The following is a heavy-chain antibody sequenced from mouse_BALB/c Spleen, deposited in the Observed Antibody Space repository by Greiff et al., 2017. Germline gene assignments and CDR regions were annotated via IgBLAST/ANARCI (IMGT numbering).Heavy chain of an antibody. CDR1: GFTFSDYY. Sequence: EVKLMESGGGLVKPGGSLKLSCAASGFTFSDYYMYWVRQTPEKRLEWVATISDGGSYTYYPDSVKGRFTISRDNAKNNLYLQMSSLKSEDTAMYYCAREGVAPYAMDYWGQGTSVTVSS. D-gene: IGHD1-1*02. J-gene: IGHJ4*01. CDR2: ISDGGSYT. CDR3: AREGVAPYAMDY. V-gene: IGHV5-4*02.